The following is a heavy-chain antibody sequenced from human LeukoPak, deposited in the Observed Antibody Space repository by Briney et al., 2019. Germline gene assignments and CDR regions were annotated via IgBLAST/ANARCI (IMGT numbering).Heavy chain of an antibody. Sequence: GGSLRLSCAASDFTFSSYWMSWVRQAPGKGLEWVANVKQDGSEKYNVDSVKGRFTISRDNAKNSLYLQMNSLRAEDTAVYYCCRSAKGAFDIWGQGTMVSVSS. CDR3: CRSAKGAFDI. V-gene: IGHV3-7*01. CDR2: VKQDGSEK. J-gene: IGHJ3*02. CDR1: DFTFSSYW.